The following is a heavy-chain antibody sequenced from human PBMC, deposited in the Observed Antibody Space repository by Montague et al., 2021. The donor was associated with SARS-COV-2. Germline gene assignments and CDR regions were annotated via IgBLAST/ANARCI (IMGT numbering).Heavy chain of an antibody. CDR1: GFTVTTYD. CDR3: VREPTSVSFRFTFDL. V-gene: IGHV3-48*03. D-gene: IGHD1-26*01. CDR2: ITDSGTTM. J-gene: IGHJ2*01. Sequence: SLRLSCAASGFTVTTYDMNWVRQAPGRGLEWVSYITDSGTTMYYADSVRGRFTVSRDNARNSLFLQMNSLRVEDTAVYYCVREPTSVSFRFTFDLWGRGTLVTVSS.